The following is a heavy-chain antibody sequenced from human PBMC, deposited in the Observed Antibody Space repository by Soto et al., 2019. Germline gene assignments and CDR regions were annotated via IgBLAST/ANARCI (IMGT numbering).Heavy chain of an antibody. CDR3: ARTPRGGDCCSIDY. J-gene: IGHJ4*02. Sequence: PSETLSLTCAVSGGSISSGGYSWSWIRQPPGKGLEWIGYIYHSGSTYYNPSLKSRVTISVDRSKNQFSLKLSSVTAADTAVYYCARTPRGGDCCSIDYWGQGTLVTVSS. CDR2: IYHSGST. D-gene: IGHD2-21*02. V-gene: IGHV4-30-2*01. CDR1: GGSISSGGYS.